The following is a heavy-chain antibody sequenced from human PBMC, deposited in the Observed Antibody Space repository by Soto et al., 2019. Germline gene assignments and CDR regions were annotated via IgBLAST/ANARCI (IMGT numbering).Heavy chain of an antibody. CDR1: GFTFSSYG. CDR2: IWYDGSNK. Sequence: GGSLRLSCAASGFTFSSYGMHWVRQAPGKGLEWVAVIWYDGSNKYYADSVKGRFTISRDNSKNTLYLQMNSLRAEDTAVYYCARDHRDLLLSAYDIWGQGTMVTVSS. J-gene: IGHJ3*02. CDR3: ARDHRDLLLSAYDI. V-gene: IGHV3-33*01. D-gene: IGHD1-26*01.